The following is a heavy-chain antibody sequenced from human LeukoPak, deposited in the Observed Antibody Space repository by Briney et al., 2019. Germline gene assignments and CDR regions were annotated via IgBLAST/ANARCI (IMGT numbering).Heavy chain of an antibody. CDR2: FDPETDER. V-gene: IGHV1-24*01. J-gene: IGHJ4*02. D-gene: IGHD4-11*01. CDR3: ATEMTSVVPDY. Sequence: GASVKVTCKVSGHTLSEMTMHWVRQAPGKGLEWMGGFDPETDERMYARKFRGRVTMTEDTSTDTAYMELSSLRSEDTAVYFCATEMTSVVPDYWGQGTLVTVSS. CDR1: GHTLSEMT.